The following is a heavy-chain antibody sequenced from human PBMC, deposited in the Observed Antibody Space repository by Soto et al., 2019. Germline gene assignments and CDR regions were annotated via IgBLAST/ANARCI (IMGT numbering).Heavy chain of an antibody. CDR2: INTGNGDS. CDR3: ASVKTIVMPGVDY. V-gene: IGHV1-3*04. J-gene: IGHJ4*01. Sequence: ASVKVSCKTSGYVFTSFAIHWMRQAPGQGPEWMGWINTGNGDSKYSEKFQDRVTITRDASATTAYMELSSLRSEDTAVYYCASVKTIVMPGVDYWG. CDR1: GYVFTSFA. D-gene: IGHD1-26*01.